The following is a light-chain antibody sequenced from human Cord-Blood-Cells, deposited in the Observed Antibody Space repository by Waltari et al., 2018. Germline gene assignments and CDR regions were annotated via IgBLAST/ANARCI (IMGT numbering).Light chain of an antibody. CDR3: QQSYSTPLT. V-gene: IGKV1-39*01. J-gene: IGKJ4*01. CDR1: QSISSY. CDR2: AAS. Sequence: DIQMTQSPSSLSASVGDRVTITCRASQSISSYLNWYQQKPGKAPKLLIYAASSLQSGVPSRFSGSGFGTDFTLTISSLQPADFATYYCQQSYSTPLTFGGGTKVEIK.